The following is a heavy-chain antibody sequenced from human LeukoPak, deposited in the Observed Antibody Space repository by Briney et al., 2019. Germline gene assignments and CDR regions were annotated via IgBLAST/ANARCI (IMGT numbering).Heavy chain of an antibody. CDR3: ARYCSSTSCYNYGMDV. CDR1: GFTFSSYA. J-gene: IGHJ6*02. CDR2: ISHDGSNK. D-gene: IGHD2-2*01. V-gene: IGHV3-30*04. Sequence: GGSLRLSCAASGFTFSSYAMHWVRQAPGKGLEWVAVISHDGSNKYYADSVKGRFTISRDNSKNTLYLQMNSLRAEDTAVYYCARYCSSTSCYNYGMDVWGQGTTVTVSS.